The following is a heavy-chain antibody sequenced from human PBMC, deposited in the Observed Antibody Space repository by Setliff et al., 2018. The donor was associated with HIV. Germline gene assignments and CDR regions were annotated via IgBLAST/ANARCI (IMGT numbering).Heavy chain of an antibody. D-gene: IGHD5-18*01. J-gene: IGHJ4*02. CDR1: GGSISSSNW. CDR3: ARRPYTALVPFDH. CDR2: IYHSGST. Sequence: PSETLSLTCAVSGGSISSSNWWSWVRQPPGKGLEWIGEIYHSGSTNYNPSLKSRVTISIDKSKKQFSLKLSSVTAADTAVYYCARRPYTALVPFDHWGQGTLVTVSS. V-gene: IGHV4-4*02.